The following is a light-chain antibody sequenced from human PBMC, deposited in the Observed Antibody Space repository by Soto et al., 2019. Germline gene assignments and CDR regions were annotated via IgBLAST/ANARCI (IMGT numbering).Light chain of an antibody. CDR1: QTISSW. Sequence: DIQMTQSPSTLSGSVGDRVTITCRASQTISSWLAWYQQKPGKAPKLLIYNASTLKSGAPSRFSGSGSGTEFTLTISSLQPDDFATYYCQHYNSYSEAFGQGTKVDIK. CDR3: QHYNSYSEA. J-gene: IGKJ1*01. CDR2: NAS. V-gene: IGKV1-5*03.